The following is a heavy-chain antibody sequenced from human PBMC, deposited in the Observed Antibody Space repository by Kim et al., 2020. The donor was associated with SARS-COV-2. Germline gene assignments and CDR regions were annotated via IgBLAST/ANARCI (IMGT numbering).Heavy chain of an antibody. D-gene: IGHD2-15*01. V-gene: IGHV1-69*13. CDR2: IIPIFGTA. J-gene: IGHJ5*02. CDR1: GGTFSSYA. CDR3: ARDRERGSYPLLVFDP. Sequence: SVKVSCKASGGTFSSYAISWVRQAPGQGLEWMGGIIPIFGTANYAQKFQGRVTITADESTSTAYMELSSLRSEDTAVYYCARDRERGSYPLLVFDPWGQGTLVTVSS.